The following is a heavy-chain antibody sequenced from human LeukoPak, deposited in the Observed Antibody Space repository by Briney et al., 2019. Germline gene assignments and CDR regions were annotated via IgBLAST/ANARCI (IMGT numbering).Heavy chain of an antibody. J-gene: IGHJ6*03. Sequence: SETLSLTCTLSGGSMISYYYGWIRQPPGKGLEWIGNIYYGGITNNNPALKSRVTISVDTSKNQFSPKLSSVTAADTAVYYCARGYCSGGSCYSYYYYNYMDVWGKGTTVTVSS. D-gene: IGHD2-15*01. CDR2: IYYGGIT. CDR3: ARGYCSGGSCYSYYYYNYMDV. CDR1: GGSMISYY. V-gene: IGHV4-59*12.